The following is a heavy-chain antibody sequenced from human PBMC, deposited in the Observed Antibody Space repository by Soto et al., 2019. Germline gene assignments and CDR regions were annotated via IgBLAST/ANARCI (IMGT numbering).Heavy chain of an antibody. Sequence: GSLRLSCAASGFTFSSNWMHWVRQAPGKGLVWVSHINSDGSSTNYADSVKGRFTISRDNAKNTLYLQMNSLRAEDTAVYYCARSSGYLDYWGQGTPVTVSS. D-gene: IGHD3-3*01. J-gene: IGHJ4*02. CDR2: INSDGSST. CDR3: ARSSGYLDY. CDR1: GFTFSSNW. V-gene: IGHV3-74*01.